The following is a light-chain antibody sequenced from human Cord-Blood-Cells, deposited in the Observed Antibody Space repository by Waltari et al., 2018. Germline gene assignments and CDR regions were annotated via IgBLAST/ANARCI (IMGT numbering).Light chain of an antibody. J-gene: IGLJ1*01. CDR3: SSYAGSNNYV. V-gene: IGLV2-8*01. CDR2: EVS. Sequence: QSALTQPPSASGSPGPSVTISCTGTSSDVGGYNFVSWDQQHPGKAPKLMIYEVSKRPSGVPDRFSGSKSGNTASLTVSGLQAEDEADYYCSSYAGSNNYVFGTGTKVTVL. CDR1: SSDVGGYNF.